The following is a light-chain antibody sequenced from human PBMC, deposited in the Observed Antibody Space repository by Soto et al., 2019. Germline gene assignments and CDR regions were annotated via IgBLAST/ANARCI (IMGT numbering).Light chain of an antibody. J-gene: IGKJ4*01. Sequence: DLPMTQSPSSLSSSVGDRVTITCQASQDISKNLNWYQQKPGKAPNLLIYDASNLQTGVPSRFSGSGSGTDFIFTISSLQPEDFGTYYCQHYDTLPAVTFGGGTKVETK. CDR3: QHYDTLPAVT. V-gene: IGKV1-33*01. CDR2: DAS. CDR1: QDISKN.